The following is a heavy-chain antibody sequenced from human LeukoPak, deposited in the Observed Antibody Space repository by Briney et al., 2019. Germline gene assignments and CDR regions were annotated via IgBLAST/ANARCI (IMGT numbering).Heavy chain of an antibody. CDR1: GGTFSSYA. J-gene: IGHJ6*02. V-gene: IGHV1-69*04. D-gene: IGHD2-15*01. CDR3: ARAKIVVVVAATKADYYGMDV. Sequence: SVKVSCKASGGTFSSYAISWVRQAPGQGLEWMGRIIPILGIANYAQKFQGRVTITADKSTSTAYMELSSLRSEDTAVYCCARAKIVVVVAATKADYYGMDVWGQGTTVTVSS. CDR2: IIPILGIA.